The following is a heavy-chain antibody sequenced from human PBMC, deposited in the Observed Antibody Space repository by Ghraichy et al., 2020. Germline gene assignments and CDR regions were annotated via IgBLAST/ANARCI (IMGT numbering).Heavy chain of an antibody. CDR1: GFSFSGYS. D-gene: IGHD4-23*01. J-gene: IGHJ6*02. Sequence: GGSLRLSCVGSGFSFSGYSMNWVRQSPGKGLEWVSYITSSSRTKSYADSVKGRFTISRDNAQISLYLQMNSLRDEDTAVYYCARGSRVVRFYYYDGMDVWGQGTTVTVSS. V-gene: IGHV3-48*02. CDR3: ARGSRVVRFYYYDGMDV. CDR2: ITSSSRTK.